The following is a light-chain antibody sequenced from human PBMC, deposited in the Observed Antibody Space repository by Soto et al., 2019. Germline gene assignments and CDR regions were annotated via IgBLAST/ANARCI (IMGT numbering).Light chain of an antibody. CDR2: GAS. CDR3: QPYNNWPLT. J-gene: IGKJ4*01. V-gene: IGKV3-15*01. Sequence: EIVMTQSPATLSVSPGERATLSCRAGQGVGSTLAWYQQKPGQTPRLLIYGASTRATGIPARFSGSGSGTEFTLTINSLQSEDVAVYYCQPYNNWPLTFGGGTKVDIK. CDR1: QGVGST.